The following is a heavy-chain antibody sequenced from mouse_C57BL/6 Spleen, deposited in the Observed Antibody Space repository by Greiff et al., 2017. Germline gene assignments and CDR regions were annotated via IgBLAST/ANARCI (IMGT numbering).Heavy chain of an antibody. D-gene: IGHD2-3*01. CDR1: GFTFSDYY. CDR3: ARHIPADGYFYY. V-gene: IGHV5-12*01. Sequence: EVQLVESGGGLVQPGGSLKLSCAASGFTFSDYYMYWVRQTPEKRLEWVAYISNGGGSTYYTDTVKGRFTISRDNAKNTLYLQMSRLKSEDTAMYYCARHIPADGYFYYWGQGTTLTVSS. J-gene: IGHJ2*01. CDR2: ISNGGGST.